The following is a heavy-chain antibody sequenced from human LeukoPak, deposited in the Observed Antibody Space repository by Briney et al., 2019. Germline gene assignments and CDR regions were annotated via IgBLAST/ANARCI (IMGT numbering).Heavy chain of an antibody. V-gene: IGHV3-74*01. D-gene: IGHD5-12*01. J-gene: IGHJ4*02. CDR2: INRDGSST. Sequence: GGSLRLSCAASGFTFSSYWMHWVRQVPGKGLVWVSRINRDGSSTSYADSVKGRFTISRDSAKNTLYPQMNSLRAEDTAVYYCARDSVATTDYWGQGTLVTVSS. CDR3: ARDSVATTDY. CDR1: GFTFSSYW.